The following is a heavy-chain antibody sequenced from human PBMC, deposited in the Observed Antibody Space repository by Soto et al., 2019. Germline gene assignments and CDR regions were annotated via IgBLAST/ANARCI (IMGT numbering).Heavy chain of an antibody. CDR3: AKQDDRGALEI. CDR2: IYPGDSDT. CDR1: GKAFTSFW. V-gene: IGHV5-51*01. Sequence: PXDSLTISLKISGKAFTSFWVVWVRQMPGRGLEWMGNIYPGDSDTRYTPPFQGQVTISADKSTNTAYLQWHSLQASDTALYYCAKQDDRGALEIWGQGTKVTVSS. D-gene: IGHD3-22*01. J-gene: IGHJ3*02.